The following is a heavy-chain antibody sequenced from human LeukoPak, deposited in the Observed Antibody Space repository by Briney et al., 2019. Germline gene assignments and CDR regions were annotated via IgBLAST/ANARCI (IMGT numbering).Heavy chain of an antibody. V-gene: IGHV3-48*04. D-gene: IGHD5-24*01. CDR1: GFTFSGYT. CDR3: ARGGYNWPFDY. J-gene: IGHJ4*02. Sequence: GGSLRLSCAASGFTFSGYTMNWVRQAPGKGLEWVSYISDSSSTIDYADSVKGRFTISRDNAKKSLYLQMNSLRAEDTAVYYCARGGYNWPFDYWGQGTLVTVSS. CDR2: ISDSSSTI.